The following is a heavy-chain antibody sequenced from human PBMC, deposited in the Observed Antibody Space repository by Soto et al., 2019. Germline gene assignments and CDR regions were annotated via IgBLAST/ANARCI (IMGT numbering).Heavy chain of an antibody. D-gene: IGHD6-13*01. CDR1: GYTFTGYY. Sequence: ASVKVSCKASGYTFTGYYMHRVRQAPGQGLEWMGWINPNSGGTNYAQKFQGWVTMTRDTSISTAYMELSRLRSDDTAVYYCARDGRSSSWYNWSDPWGQGTLVTVSS. CDR3: ARDGRSSSWYNWSDP. CDR2: INPNSGGT. V-gene: IGHV1-2*04. J-gene: IGHJ5*02.